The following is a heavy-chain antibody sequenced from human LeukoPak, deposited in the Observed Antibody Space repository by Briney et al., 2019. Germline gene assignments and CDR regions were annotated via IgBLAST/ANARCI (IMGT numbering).Heavy chain of an antibody. CDR1: GYTFTSYY. CDR2: INPSGGST. D-gene: IGHD2-21*02. Sequence: ASVKVSCKVSGYTFTSYYMHWVRQAPGQGLEWMGIINPSGGSTSYAQKFQDRVTMTRDTSTSTVYMELSSLRSEDTAVYYCARVLYCGGDCYSDAFDIWGQGTMVTVSS. V-gene: IGHV1-46*01. CDR3: ARVLYCGGDCYSDAFDI. J-gene: IGHJ3*02.